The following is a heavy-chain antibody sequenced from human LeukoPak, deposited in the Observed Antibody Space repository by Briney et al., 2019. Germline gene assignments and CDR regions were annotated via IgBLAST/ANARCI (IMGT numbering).Heavy chain of an antibody. D-gene: IGHD3-22*01. CDR2: IIPIFGTA. CDR3: ARRYYDSSGYLGY. Sequence: ASVKVPCKASGGTFSSYAISWVRQAPGQGLEWMGGIIPIFGTANYAQKFQGRVTITADESTSTAYMELSSLRSEDTAVYYCARRYYDSSGYLGYWGQGTLVTVSS. J-gene: IGHJ4*02. V-gene: IGHV1-69*13. CDR1: GGTFSSYA.